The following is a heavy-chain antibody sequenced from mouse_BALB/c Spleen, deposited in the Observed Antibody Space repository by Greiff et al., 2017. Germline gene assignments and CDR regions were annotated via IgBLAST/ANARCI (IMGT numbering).Heavy chain of an antibody. V-gene: IGHV1S56*01. CDR2: IYPGDGST. CDR3: ARGYYGSSYALAY. CDR1: GYTFTSYY. J-gene: IGHJ3*01. Sequence: QVQLQQSGPELVKPGASVTMSCKASGYTFTSYYIHWVKQRPGQGLEWIGWIYPGDGSTKYNEKFKGMTTLTADKSSSTAYMLLSSLTSEDSATYIYARGYYGSSYALAYWGQGTLVTVSA. D-gene: IGHD1-1*01.